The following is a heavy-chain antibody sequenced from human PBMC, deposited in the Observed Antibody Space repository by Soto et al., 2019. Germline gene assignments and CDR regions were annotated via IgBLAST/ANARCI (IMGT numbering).Heavy chain of an antibody. J-gene: IGHJ4*02. V-gene: IGHV3-7*01. CDR3: AIPSDF. CDR1: GFTFSSYW. CDR2: INQDGREK. Sequence: GSLRLSCAASGFTFSSYWMNWVRQAPGKGLEWVASINQDGREKIYVDSVKGRFTISRDNAKNSLYLQMNSLRDEDTAVYYCAIPSDFWGQGPLVTVYS.